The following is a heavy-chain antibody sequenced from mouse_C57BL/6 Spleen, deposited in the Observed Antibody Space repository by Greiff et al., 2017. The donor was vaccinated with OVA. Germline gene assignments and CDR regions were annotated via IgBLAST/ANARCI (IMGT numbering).Heavy chain of an antibody. Sequence: QVQLKQSGAELVRPGASVTLSCKASGYTFTDYEMHWVKQTPVHGLEWIGAIDPETGGTAYNQKFKGKAILTADKSSSTAYMELRSLTSEDSAVYYCTRYRPYGYDVYYAMDYWGQGTSVTVSS. V-gene: IGHV1-15*01. J-gene: IGHJ4*01. D-gene: IGHD2-2*01. CDR2: IDPETGGT. CDR1: GYTFTDYE. CDR3: TRYRPYGYDVYYAMDY.